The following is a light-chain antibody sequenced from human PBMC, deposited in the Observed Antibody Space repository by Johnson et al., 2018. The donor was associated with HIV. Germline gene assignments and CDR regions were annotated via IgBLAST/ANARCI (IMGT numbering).Light chain of an antibody. CDR3: GTWDNSLSAPRYV. J-gene: IGLJ1*01. V-gene: IGLV1-51*01. Sequence: QSVLTQPPSVSAAPGQKVTISCSGTSSNIGNHYVSWYQLVPGTAPKLLIYDNNQRPSGIPDRFSVSKSGTSATLGITGLQTGDEADYYCGTWDNSLSAPRYVFGTGTKVTVL. CDR2: DNN. CDR1: SSNIGNHY.